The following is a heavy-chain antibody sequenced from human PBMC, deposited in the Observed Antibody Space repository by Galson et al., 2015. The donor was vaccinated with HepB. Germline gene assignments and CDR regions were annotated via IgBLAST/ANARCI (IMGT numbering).Heavy chain of an antibody. J-gene: IGHJ4*02. Sequence: SVKVSCKASGGTFSSYTISWVRQAPGQGLEWMGRIIPTLGIANYAQKFQGRVTITADKSTSTAYMELSSLRSEDTAVYYCARTENAHFDYWGQGTLVTVSS. CDR2: IIPTLGIA. CDR1: GGTFSSYT. D-gene: IGHD2-2*01. CDR3: ARTENAHFDY. V-gene: IGHV1-69*02.